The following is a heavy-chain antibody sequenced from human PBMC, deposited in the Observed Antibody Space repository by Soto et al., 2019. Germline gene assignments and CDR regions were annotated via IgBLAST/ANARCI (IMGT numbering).Heavy chain of an antibody. CDR1: GFTFSDYW. Sequence: EVQLVESGGGLVQPGGSLRLSCVASGFTFSDYWMHWVRQSPGKGLVWVARLNSDGSSPGYADSVEGRFSISRDNARNTFYLQMNSLRTDDTAVYYCARGYPYYEFWSGYGLFDFWGQGTLVTVSS. J-gene: IGHJ4*02. CDR2: LNSDGSSP. D-gene: IGHD3-3*01. CDR3: ARGYPYYEFWSGYGLFDF. V-gene: IGHV3-74*01.